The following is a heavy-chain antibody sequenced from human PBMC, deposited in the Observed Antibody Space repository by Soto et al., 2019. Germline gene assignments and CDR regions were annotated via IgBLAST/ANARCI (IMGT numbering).Heavy chain of an antibody. D-gene: IGHD4-17*01. CDR2: MCYSGST. J-gene: IGHJ3*02. Sequence: PSETLSLTCTVSGGSVTGGGFCWSWIRQHPGEGLEFIGYMCYSGSTNYNPSLKSRVAISIDTSKNQFSLTLTFVTAADTAVYYCASRDYGYTFNIWGQGTMVTGSS. CDR1: GGSVTGGGFC. CDR3: ASRDYGYTFNI. V-gene: IGHV4-31*03.